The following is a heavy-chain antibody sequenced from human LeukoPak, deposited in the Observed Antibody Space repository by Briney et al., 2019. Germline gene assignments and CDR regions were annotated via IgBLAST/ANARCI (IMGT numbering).Heavy chain of an antibody. CDR1: GSSFTSYW. J-gene: IGHJ4*02. CDR2: IDPSDSYT. Sequence: GESLQISCKGSGSSFTSYWISWVRQMPGKGLEWMGRIDPSDSYTNYSPSFQGHVTISADKSISTAYLQWSSLKASDTAMYYCARHEPLVVVGYYFDYWGQGTLVTVSS. D-gene: IGHD2-15*01. CDR3: ARHEPLVVVGYYFDY. V-gene: IGHV5-10-1*01.